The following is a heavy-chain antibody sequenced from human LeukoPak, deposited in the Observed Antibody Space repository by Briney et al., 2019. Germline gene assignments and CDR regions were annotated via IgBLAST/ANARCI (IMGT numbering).Heavy chain of an antibody. D-gene: IGHD6-13*01. CDR1: GYTFTGYY. CDR3: ARGLIAAAPFDY. Sequence: ASVKVSCKASGYTFTGYYMHWVRQAPGQGLEWMGIINPSGGSTSYAQKFQGRVTMTRDMSTSTVYMELSSLRSEDTAVYYCARGLIAAAPFDYWGQGTLVTVSS. CDR2: INPSGGST. V-gene: IGHV1-46*01. J-gene: IGHJ4*02.